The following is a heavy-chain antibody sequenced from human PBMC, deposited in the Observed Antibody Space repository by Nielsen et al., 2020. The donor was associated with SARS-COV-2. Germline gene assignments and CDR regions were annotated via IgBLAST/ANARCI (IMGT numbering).Heavy chain of an antibody. CDR1: GFTFSSYS. V-gene: IGHV3-21*01. D-gene: IGHD6-6*01. Sequence: GESLKISCAASGFTFSSYSMNWVRQAPGKGLEWVSSISSSSSYIYYADSVKGRFTISRDNAKNSLYLQMNSLRAEDTAVYYCARGTSYLKAPGIAARGYALDIWGQGTMVTVSS. CDR2: ISSSSSYI. CDR3: ARGTSYLKAPGIAARGYALDI. J-gene: IGHJ3*02.